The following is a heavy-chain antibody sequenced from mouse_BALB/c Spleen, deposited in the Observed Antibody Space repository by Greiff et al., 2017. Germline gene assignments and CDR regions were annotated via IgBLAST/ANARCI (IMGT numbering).Heavy chain of an antibody. D-gene: IGHD2-14*01. V-gene: IGHV3-6*02. CDR3: ARGDYRSYFDY. J-gene: IGHJ2*01. CDR2: ISYDGSN. CDR1: GYSITSGYY. Sequence: EVKLMESGPGLVKPSQSLSLTCSVTGYSITSGYYWNWIRQFPGNKLEWMGYISYDGSNNYNPSLKNRISITRDTSKNQFFLKLNSVTTEDTATYYCARGDYRSYFDYWGQGTTLTVSS.